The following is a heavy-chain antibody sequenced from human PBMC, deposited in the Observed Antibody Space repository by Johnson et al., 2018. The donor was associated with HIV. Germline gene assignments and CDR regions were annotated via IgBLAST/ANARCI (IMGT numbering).Heavy chain of an antibody. J-gene: IGHJ3*01. CDR2: IYSGGST. D-gene: IGHD3-10*01. CDR1: GFTFSSYA. CDR3: AKANVSGSYWAFDV. V-gene: IGHV3-23*03. Sequence: DVQLVESGGGLVQPGGSLRLSCAASGFTFSSYAMSWVRQAPGKGLEWVSVIYSGGSTYYADSVKGRFTISRDNAKNSLYLQMNSLRAEDTALYYCAKANVSGSYWAFDVWGQGTMVTVSS.